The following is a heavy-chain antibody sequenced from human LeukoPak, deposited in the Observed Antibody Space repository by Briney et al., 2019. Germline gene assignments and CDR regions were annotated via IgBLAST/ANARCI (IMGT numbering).Heavy chain of an antibody. J-gene: IGHJ4*01. CDR2: INGDGSNT. CDR3: ARDLVQLWSKDF. V-gene: IGHV3-74*01. Sequence: GGSLRLSCVASGFTISSYRMHWVRLAPGKGLVWVSRINGDGSNTTYADPVKGRFTISRDNAKSTLYLQMNSLRAEDTAVYYCARDLVQLWSKDFWGQGTLVTVSS. D-gene: IGHD5-18*01. CDR1: GFTISSYR.